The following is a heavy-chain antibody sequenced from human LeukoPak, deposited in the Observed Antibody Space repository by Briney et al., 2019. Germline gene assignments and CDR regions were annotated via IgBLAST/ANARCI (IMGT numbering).Heavy chain of an antibody. CDR2: ISGSGGST. Sequence: GGSLRVSCAASGFTFSSYAMSWVRQAPGKGMEWVSAISGSGGSTYYADSVKGRFTISSDNSKNTLYLQMNSLRAEDTAVYYCAKDRSGSSWYRNGIDYWGQGTLVTVSS. J-gene: IGHJ4*02. D-gene: IGHD6-13*01. CDR1: GFTFSSYA. V-gene: IGHV3-23*01. CDR3: AKDRSGSSWYRNGIDY.